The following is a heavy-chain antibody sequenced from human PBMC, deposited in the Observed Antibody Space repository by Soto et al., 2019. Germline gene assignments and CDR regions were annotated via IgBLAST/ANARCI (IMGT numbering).Heavy chain of an antibody. V-gene: IGHV1-3*01. J-gene: IGHJ3*02. D-gene: IGHD4-17*01. CDR2: INAGNGNT. CDR3: ARDPNDYGDSDDAFDI. Sequence: QVQLVQSGAEVKKPGASVKVSCKASGYTFTSYAMHWVRQAPGQRLEWMGWINAGNGNTKYSQKLQGRVTITRDTSASTAYMELSSLRSEDTAVYYCARDPNDYGDSDDAFDIWGQGTMVTVSS. CDR1: GYTFTSYA.